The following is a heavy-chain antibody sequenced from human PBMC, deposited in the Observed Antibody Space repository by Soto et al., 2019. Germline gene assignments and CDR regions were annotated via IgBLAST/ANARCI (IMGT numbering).Heavy chain of an antibody. CDR2: INPHGSST. CDR3: ARSSGGNFGIIIEGSNWFDP. D-gene: IGHD3-3*01. CDR1: GDTFTSYY. V-gene: IGHV1-46*01. Sequence: ASVKVSCKAPGDTFTSYYLNWVRQAPGQGLEWMGVINPHGSSTKYAQKFQGRITMTRDTSRSTVYMELSSLRSDGTAIYYCARSSGGNFGIIIEGSNWFDPWGQGTLVTVSS. J-gene: IGHJ5*02.